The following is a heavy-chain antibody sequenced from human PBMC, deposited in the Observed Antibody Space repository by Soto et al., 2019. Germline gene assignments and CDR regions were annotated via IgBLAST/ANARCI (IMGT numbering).Heavy chain of an antibody. CDR3: ATALDRGGHYQGFRH. CDR2: IFMDGETV. D-gene: IGHD3-22*01. CDR1: GFTFSDYY. J-gene: IGHJ4*02. V-gene: IGHV3-11*01. Sequence: QVQLVESGGGLVKPGGSLRVSCAASGFTFSDYYMGWIRQAPGKGLEWISYIFMDGETVYYADSVRGRFTGSRDNSRNSLDVQMSRLRAEGTAVYFCATALDRGGHYQGFRHWGQGTLVTVSS.